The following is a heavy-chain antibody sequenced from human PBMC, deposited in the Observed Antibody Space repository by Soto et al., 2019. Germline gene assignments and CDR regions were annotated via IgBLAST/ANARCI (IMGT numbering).Heavy chain of an antibody. CDR1: GFTFSSYG. CDR3: AKDWGSYCTNGVCYTLDY. D-gene: IGHD2-8*01. V-gene: IGHV3-30*18. J-gene: IGHJ4*02. CDR2: ISYDGSNK. Sequence: QVQLVESGGGVVQPGRSLRLSCAASGFTFSSYGMHWVRQAPGKGLEWVAVISYDGSNKYYADSVKGRFTISRDNSKNTLYLQMNSLRAADTAVYYCAKDWGSYCTNGVCYTLDYWGQGTLVTVSS.